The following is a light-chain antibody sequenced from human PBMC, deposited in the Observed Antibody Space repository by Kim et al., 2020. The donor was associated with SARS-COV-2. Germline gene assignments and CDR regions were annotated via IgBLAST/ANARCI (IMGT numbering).Light chain of an antibody. Sequence: SPGERATLACRASQSVNNNLAWYQLKPGQAPRLLIYGASTRATGTPARFSGSGSGTDFTLTVSSLQSEDFAVYYCHQYNDWPPGDTFGQGTKLEI. V-gene: IGKV3-15*01. J-gene: IGKJ2*01. CDR1: QSVNNN. CDR3: HQYNDWPPGDT. CDR2: GAS.